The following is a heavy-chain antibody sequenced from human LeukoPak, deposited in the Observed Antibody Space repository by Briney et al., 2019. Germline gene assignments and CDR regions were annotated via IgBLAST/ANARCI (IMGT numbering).Heavy chain of an antibody. CDR1: IRVHSGYY. J-gene: IGHJ5*02. V-gene: IGHV4-59*01. Sequence: SETLSLTCAVYIRVHSGYYWRWIRQPPGKGLEWIGYIYYSGSTNYNPSLKSRVTISVDTSKNQFSLKLSSVTAADTAVYYWARVITYYYDSSDYYWFDPWGQGTLVTVSS. CDR3: ARVITYYYDSSDYYWFDP. CDR2: IYYSGST. D-gene: IGHD3-22*01.